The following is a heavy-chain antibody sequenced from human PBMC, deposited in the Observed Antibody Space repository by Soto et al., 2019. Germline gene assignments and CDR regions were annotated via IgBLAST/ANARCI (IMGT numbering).Heavy chain of an antibody. J-gene: IGHJ4*02. Sequence: QEQVVQSGPAMKEPGSSVKVSCRASGIMSSGYGFSWVRQPPGQGLEWVGRINPTLDSTQYAQNLQGRVSITVDKSTDTAYLEVTSLRLEDTAIYFCASMKRASLDSWGRGTVVTVSS. D-gene: IGHD6-25*01. CDR2: INPTLDST. V-gene: IGHV1-69*09. CDR1: GIMSSGYG. CDR3: ASMKRASLDS.